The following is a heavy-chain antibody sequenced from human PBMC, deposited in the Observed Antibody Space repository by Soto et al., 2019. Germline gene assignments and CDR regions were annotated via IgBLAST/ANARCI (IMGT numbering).Heavy chain of an antibody. CDR2: IIPIFGTA. D-gene: IGHD3-10*01. CDR1: GGTFSSYA. Sequence: ESSVKVSCKASGGTFSSYAISWVRQAPGQGLEWMGGIIPIFGTANYAQKFQGRVTITADESTSTAYMELSSLRSEDTAGYYCARESRGSGSLFDYWGQGTRVTVSS. V-gene: IGHV1-69*13. CDR3: ARESRGSGSLFDY. J-gene: IGHJ4*02.